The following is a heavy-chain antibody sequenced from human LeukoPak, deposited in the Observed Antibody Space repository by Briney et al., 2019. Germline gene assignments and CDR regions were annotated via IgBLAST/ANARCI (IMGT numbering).Heavy chain of an antibody. CDR1: GGSISNYH. CDR2: IYYRGST. D-gene: IGHD6-13*01. Sequence: AETETLTCTVSGGSISNYHWSWIRQPPGKGLGWIGYIYYRGSTKYNPSLESRVTISVDMSKNQFSLKLSSVTAADTAVYYCARDQVTTIAAAGTGWFDPWGPGNLHSVSS. CDR3: ARDQVTTIAAAGTGWFDP. V-gene: IGHV4-59*01. J-gene: IGHJ5*02.